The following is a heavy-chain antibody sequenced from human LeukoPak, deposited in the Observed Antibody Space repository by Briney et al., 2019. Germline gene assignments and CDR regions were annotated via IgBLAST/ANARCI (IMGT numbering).Heavy chain of an antibody. V-gene: IGHV3-7*01. J-gene: IGHJ4*02. D-gene: IGHD4-11*01. CDR2: INPDESEK. CDR1: GLSFSASW. CDR3: VRDLHYSRLDY. Sequence: GGSLRLSCAVSGLSFSASWMDWVRQAPGKGLEWVASINPDESEKYSAGSVKGRFTISRDNAKNSLFLQMENLRVEDTAFYYCVRDLHYSRLDYWGQGMLVAVSS.